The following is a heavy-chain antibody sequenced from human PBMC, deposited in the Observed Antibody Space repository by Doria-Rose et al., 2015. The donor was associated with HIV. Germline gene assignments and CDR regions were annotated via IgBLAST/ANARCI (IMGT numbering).Heavy chain of an antibody. CDR1: GVSLSSPGMG. CDR2: IFSDDER. J-gene: IGHJ4*02. CDR3: ARIKSSRWYHKYYFDF. V-gene: IGHV2-26*01. D-gene: IGHD6-13*01. Sequence: QITLKESGPVLVEPTETLTLTCTVSGVSLSSPGMGVSWIRQPPGKALEWLANIFSDDERSYKTSLKSRLTISRGTSKSQVVLTMTDMDPVDTATYYCARIKSSRWYHKYYFDFWGQGTQVIVSA.